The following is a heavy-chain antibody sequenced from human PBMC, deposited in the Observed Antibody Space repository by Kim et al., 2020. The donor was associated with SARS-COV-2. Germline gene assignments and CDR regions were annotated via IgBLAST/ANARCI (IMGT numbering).Heavy chain of an antibody. Sequence: SETLSLTCTVSGGSITRYYWGWIRQHPGKGLVWIGYIYYSGSTNYNPSLNSRVTISVDTSTNQFSPKLSSLTAADTAVYYCARGDYGSGTHFDYWGQGTLVTVSS. CDR2: IYYSGST. D-gene: IGHD3-10*01. J-gene: IGHJ4*02. CDR3: ARGDYGSGTHFDY. CDR1: GGSITRYY. V-gene: IGHV4-59*01.